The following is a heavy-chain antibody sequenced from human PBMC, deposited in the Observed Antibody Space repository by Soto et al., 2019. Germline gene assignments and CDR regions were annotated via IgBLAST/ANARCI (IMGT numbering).Heavy chain of an antibody. Sequence: ASVKVSCKASGYTFTSHAMHWVRQAPGQRLEWMGWINAGNGNTKYSQKFQGRVTITRDTSASTAYMELSSLRSEDTAVYYCARVWESWYSHPLDAFDIWGQGTMVTVSS. CDR1: GYTFTSHA. CDR3: ARVWESWYSHPLDAFDI. CDR2: INAGNGNT. J-gene: IGHJ3*02. D-gene: IGHD3-16*01. V-gene: IGHV1-3*01.